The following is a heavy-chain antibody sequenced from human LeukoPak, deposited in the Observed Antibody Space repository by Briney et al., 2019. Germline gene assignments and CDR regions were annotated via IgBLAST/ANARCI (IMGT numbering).Heavy chain of an antibody. D-gene: IGHD2-2*01. CDR3: ARGCSSTSCYAQGDY. Sequence: SETLSLTCAVYGGSFSGYYWSWIRQPPGKGLKWIGEINHSGSTNYNPSLKSRVTISVDTSKNQFSLKLSSVTAADTAVYYCARGCSSTSCYAQGDYWGQGTLVTVSS. V-gene: IGHV4-34*01. CDR1: GGSFSGYY. J-gene: IGHJ4*02. CDR2: INHSGST.